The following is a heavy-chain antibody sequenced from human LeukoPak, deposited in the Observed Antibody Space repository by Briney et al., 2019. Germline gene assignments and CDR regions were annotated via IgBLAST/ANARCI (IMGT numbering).Heavy chain of an antibody. Sequence: PSQTLSLTCTVSGGSISSYYWSCLRQPPGKGLEWIGYIYYSGSTNYNPSLKSRVTISVDTSKNQFSLKLSSVTAADTAVYYCARGVVAARFWFDPWGQGTLVTVSS. CDR1: GGSISSYY. CDR2: IYYSGST. V-gene: IGHV4-59*01. D-gene: IGHD2-15*01. CDR3: ARGVVAARFWFDP. J-gene: IGHJ5*02.